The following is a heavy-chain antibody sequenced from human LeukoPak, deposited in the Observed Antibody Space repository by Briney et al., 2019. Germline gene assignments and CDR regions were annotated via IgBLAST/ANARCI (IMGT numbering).Heavy chain of an antibody. J-gene: IGHJ4*02. CDR2: ISAYNGNT. CDR3: ARDGDYSSSWYGIDY. Sequence: ASVKVSCKASGYTFTSYGISWVRQAPGQGLEWMGWISAYNGNTNYAQKLQGRVTMTTDTSTSTAYMELRSLRSDDTAVYYCARDGDYSSSWYGIDYWGQGTLVTVSS. CDR1: GYTFTSYG. D-gene: IGHD6-13*01. V-gene: IGHV1-18*01.